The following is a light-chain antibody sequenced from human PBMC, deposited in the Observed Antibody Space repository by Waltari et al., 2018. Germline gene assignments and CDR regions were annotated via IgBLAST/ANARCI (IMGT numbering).Light chain of an antibody. V-gene: IGKV3-15*01. Sequence: EIVMTQSPATLSVSPGERATLSCRASQRVRSNLAWYQQKPGQAPRLLIYGASTRATGVPARFSGSGSGTEFTLTISSLQSEDFAVYYCQQYDSWPPGITFGGGTKVEIK. CDR2: GAS. CDR1: QRVRSN. CDR3: QQYDSWPPGIT. J-gene: IGKJ4*01.